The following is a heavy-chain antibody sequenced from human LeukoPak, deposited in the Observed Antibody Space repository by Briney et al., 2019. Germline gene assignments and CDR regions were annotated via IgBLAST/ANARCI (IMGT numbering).Heavy chain of an antibody. CDR1: GFTFSSYS. CDR2: ISSSSSYI. V-gene: IGHV3-21*01. J-gene: IGHJ4*02. D-gene: IGHD6-19*01. Sequence: GGSLRLSCAASGFTFSSYSMNWVRQAPGKGLEWVSSISSSSSYIYYADSVKGRFTISRDNAKNSLYPQMNSLRAEDTAVYYCARDLYSSGWARIYYFDYWGQGTLVTVSS. CDR3: ARDLYSSGWARIYYFDY.